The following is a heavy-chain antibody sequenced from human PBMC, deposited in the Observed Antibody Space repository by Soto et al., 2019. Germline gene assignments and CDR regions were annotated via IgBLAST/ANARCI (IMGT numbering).Heavy chain of an antibody. V-gene: IGHV4-34*01. J-gene: IGHJ4*02. CDR1: GGSFSGYY. Sequence: LSETLSLTCAVYGGSFSGYYWSWIRQPPGKGLEWIGEINHSGSTNYNPSLKSRVTISVDESKNQFSLKLDSVTAADTAVYYCARSVILTGGSYKGLIRLHYFDTWGPGTLVTVSS. CDR2: INHSGST. CDR3: ARSVILTGGSYKGLIRLHYFDT. D-gene: IGHD3-9*01.